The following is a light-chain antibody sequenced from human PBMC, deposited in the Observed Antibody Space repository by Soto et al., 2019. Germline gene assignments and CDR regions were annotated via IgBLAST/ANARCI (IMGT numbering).Light chain of an antibody. CDR2: GAS. Sequence: EIVMTQSPATLSVSPGERATLFCRASQSVRGNLAWYQQRPGQAPRLLIYGASTRATGIPARFSGSGSGTEFTLTINSLQSEDFAVYYCQQCDNWPLSTFGQGTKLEIK. V-gene: IGKV3-15*01. CDR3: QQCDNWPLST. J-gene: IGKJ2*01. CDR1: QSVRGN.